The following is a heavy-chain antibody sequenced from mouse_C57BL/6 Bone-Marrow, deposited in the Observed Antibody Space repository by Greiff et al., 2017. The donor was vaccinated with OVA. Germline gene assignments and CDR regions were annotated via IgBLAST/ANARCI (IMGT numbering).Heavy chain of an antibody. CDR1: GYTFTSYG. J-gene: IGHJ1*03. V-gene: IGHV1-81*01. D-gene: IGHD4-1*01. Sequence: QVQLQQSGAELARPGASVKLSCKASGYTFTSYGVSWVKQRTGQGLEWIGEIYPRSSNTYYNEKFKGKATLTADKSSSTAYLELRSLTSEDSAVYFCASEGDWDWWYFDVSGTGTPVTVSS. CDR2: IYPRSSNT. CDR3: ASEGDWDWWYFDV.